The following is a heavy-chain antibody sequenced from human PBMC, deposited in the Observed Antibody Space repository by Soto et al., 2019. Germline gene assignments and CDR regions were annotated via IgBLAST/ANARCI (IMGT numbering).Heavy chain of an antibody. J-gene: IGHJ5*02. CDR3: ARGGSTSWLRALDL. D-gene: IGHD6-13*01. V-gene: IGHV3-74*01. Sequence: EVQLVESGGGLVQPGGSLRLSCAVSGFTFSNYYMQWVRQGPGKGLVYVARIDFDGRSTVHADSVKGRFTISRDNAKHTLYLQMNSLGAEDTGVYYCARGGSTSWLRALDLWGQGTLVTVSS. CDR1: GFTFSNYY. CDR2: IDFDGRST.